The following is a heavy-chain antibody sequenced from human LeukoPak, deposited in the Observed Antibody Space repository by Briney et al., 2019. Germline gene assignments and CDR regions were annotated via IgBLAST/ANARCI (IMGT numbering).Heavy chain of an antibody. CDR2: ISSSSSYI. CDR1: GFTFSSYS. Sequence: GGSLRLSCSASGFTFSSYSMNWVRQAPGKGLEWVSSISSSSSYIYYADSVKGRFTISRDNAKNSLYLQMNSLRAEDTAVYYCARDEARYSYGPIDYRGQGTLVTVSS. D-gene: IGHD5-18*01. J-gene: IGHJ4*02. CDR3: ARDEARYSYGPIDY. V-gene: IGHV3-21*01.